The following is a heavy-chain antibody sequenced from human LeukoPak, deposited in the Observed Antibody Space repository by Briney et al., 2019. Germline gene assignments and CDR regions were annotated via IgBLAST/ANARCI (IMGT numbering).Heavy chain of an antibody. CDR1: GFIFSDYA. CDR2: IRATSGIT. Sequence: PGGSLRLSCAASGFIFSDYAMSWVRQAPGKGLEWVSDIRATSGITFYADSVKGRFTISRDNARNTLYLQMDSLRAEDTAVYYCARDNDNNDFLTAYAFDLWGQGTMVTVSS. CDR3: ARDNDNNDFLTAYAFDL. V-gene: IGHV3-23*01. J-gene: IGHJ3*01. D-gene: IGHD3-9*01.